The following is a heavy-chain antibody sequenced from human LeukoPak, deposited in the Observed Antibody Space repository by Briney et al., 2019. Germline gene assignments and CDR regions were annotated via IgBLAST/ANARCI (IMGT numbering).Heavy chain of an antibody. CDR3: ATSRSTSYRYFDY. D-gene: IGHD2-2*01. CDR1: GFTFSSYS. Sequence: GGSLRLSCAASGFTFSSYSMNWVRQAPGKGLEWVSSISSSSSYIYYADSVKGRFTISRDNAKNSLYLQMNSLRAEDTAVYYCATSRSTSYRYFDYWGQGTLVTVSS. J-gene: IGHJ4*02. V-gene: IGHV3-21*01. CDR2: ISSSSSYI.